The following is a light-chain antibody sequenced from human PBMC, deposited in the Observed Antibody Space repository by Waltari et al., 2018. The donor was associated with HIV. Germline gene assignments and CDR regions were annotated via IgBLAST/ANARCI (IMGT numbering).Light chain of an antibody. V-gene: IGKV3-15*01. J-gene: IGKJ1*01. Sequence: EIVMTQSPATLSVSPGERATLSCRASESVSIYIAWYQQTPGQAPRLLIYDASTRATGIPARFSGSGSGTEFTLSISSLQSEDFAVYYCQQYNNWPRTFGQGTKVEIK. CDR2: DAS. CDR1: ESVSIY. CDR3: QQYNNWPRT.